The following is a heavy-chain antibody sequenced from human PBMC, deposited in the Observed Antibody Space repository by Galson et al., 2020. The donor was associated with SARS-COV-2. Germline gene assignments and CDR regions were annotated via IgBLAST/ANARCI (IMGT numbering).Heavy chain of an antibody. CDR2: ISYDGSNK. V-gene: IGHV3-30*04. Sequence: GGSLRLSCAASGFTFSSYAMHWVRQAPGKGLEWVAVISYDGSNKYYADSVKGRFTISRDNSKNTLYLQMNSLRAEDTAVYYCARDSLYSSSPRLFDYWGQGTTVTVSS. D-gene: IGHD6-13*01. J-gene: IGHJ4*03. CDR1: GFTFSSYA. CDR3: ARDSLYSSSPRLFDY.